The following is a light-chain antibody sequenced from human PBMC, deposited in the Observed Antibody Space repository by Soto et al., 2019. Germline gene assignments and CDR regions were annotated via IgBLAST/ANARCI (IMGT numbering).Light chain of an antibody. CDR3: QQYGSSPPLT. CDR2: GAS. V-gene: IGKV3-20*01. CDR1: HSVSSSY. J-gene: IGKJ5*01. Sequence: EIVLTQSPGTLSLSPGERATLSCRASHSVSSSYLAWYQQKPGQAPRLLIYGASSRATGIPDRFSGSGSGTDFTLTISRLEPEDFAVYYCQQYGSSPPLTFGQGTRLEMK.